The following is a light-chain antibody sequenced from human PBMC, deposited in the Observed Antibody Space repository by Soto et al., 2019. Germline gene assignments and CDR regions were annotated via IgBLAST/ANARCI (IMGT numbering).Light chain of an antibody. CDR1: SSDVGGYNH. CDR2: ELS. V-gene: IGLV2-14*01. CDR3: NLNSRRRHPLFV. Sequence: QSALTQPASVSGSPGQSITISCTGTSSDVGGYNHVSWYQQYPGKAPKVIIYELSNRPSGISNRFSGSKSGNTASLTISGLPGEDEAGYYRNLNSRRRHPLFVLGTGTQVTVL. J-gene: IGLJ1*01.